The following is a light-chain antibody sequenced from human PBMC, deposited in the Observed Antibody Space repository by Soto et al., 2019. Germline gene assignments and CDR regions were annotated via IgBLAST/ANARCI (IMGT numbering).Light chain of an antibody. CDR1: LSIRSW. CDR3: QQYYSYSLT. CDR2: DAS. Sequence: DIQMTQSPSTLSASVGNRLTFTCRPSLSIRSWLSWYQQKPGKAPKLLIYDASNLESGVPSRFSVSGSGTEFTLTISSLQPDDLATYYCQQYYSYSLTFGQGTKVDIK. V-gene: IGKV1-5*01. J-gene: IGKJ1*01.